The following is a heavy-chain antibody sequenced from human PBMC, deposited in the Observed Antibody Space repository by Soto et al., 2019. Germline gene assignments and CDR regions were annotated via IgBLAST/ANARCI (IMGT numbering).Heavy chain of an antibody. CDR1: GYTFTDHG. J-gene: IGHJ4*02. Sequence: QVQLVQSGPEVKKPGASVTVSCKTSGYTFTDHGIDWVRQAPGQGLEWVGWVSSYNGNTNYAYNLKDRVIMTTDASPSPAHMELRGLIADDTAVYYCAREVEGSYSPADFWGQGTPVTVSS. D-gene: IGHD3-10*01. CDR2: VSSYNGNT. CDR3: AREVEGSYSPADF. V-gene: IGHV1-18*01.